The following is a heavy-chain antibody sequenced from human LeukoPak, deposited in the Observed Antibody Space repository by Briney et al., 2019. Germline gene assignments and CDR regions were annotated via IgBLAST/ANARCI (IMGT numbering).Heavy chain of an antibody. J-gene: IGHJ6*03. V-gene: IGHV4-39*01. CDR1: GGSISSSSYY. CDR2: IYYSGDT. D-gene: IGHD6-19*01. CDR3: YMGV. Sequence: AETLSLTCTVSGGSISSSSYYWGWIRQPPGKGLEWIGSIYYSGDTYYNPSLKSRRVTISVDTSKNQFSLRLSSDCARHQWHYYYYMGVWGKGSRVTVSS.